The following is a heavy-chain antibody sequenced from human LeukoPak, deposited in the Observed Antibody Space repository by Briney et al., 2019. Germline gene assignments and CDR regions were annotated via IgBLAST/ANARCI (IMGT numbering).Heavy chain of an antibody. CDR2: ISYDGSDK. Sequence: GRSLRLSCAASGFTFSTYDMHWVRQAPGKGLEWVAIISYDGSDKYYADSVKGRFTISRDNSKNTLYLQMNSLRAEDTAVYYCAKDFGEAAFDIRGQGTMVTVSS. CDR1: GFTFSTYD. CDR3: AKDFGEAAFDI. J-gene: IGHJ3*02. V-gene: IGHV3-30*18. D-gene: IGHD3-10*01.